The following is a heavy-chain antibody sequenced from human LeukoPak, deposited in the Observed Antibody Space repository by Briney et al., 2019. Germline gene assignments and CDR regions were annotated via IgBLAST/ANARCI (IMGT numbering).Heavy chain of an antibody. J-gene: IGHJ3*02. D-gene: IGHD3/OR15-3a*01. Sequence: ASLKVSCQPSGDNFAPFAINWVRQAPGRGLEWMGRINRAIDITNYAQTRVIITADKSTNTTFMELTGLRPDDTAMYYCARRTGHVDDALDIWGQGTLVTVSS. CDR3: ARRTGHVDDALDI. CDR2: INRAIDIT. V-gene: IGHV1-69*04. CDR1: GDNFAPFA.